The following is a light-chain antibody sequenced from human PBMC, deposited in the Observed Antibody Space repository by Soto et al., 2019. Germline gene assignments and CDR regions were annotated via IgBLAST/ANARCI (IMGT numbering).Light chain of an antibody. CDR2: WAS. CDR1: QIVLFSTNNLHY. V-gene: IGKV4-1*01. CDR3: QQYYSTPLT. Sequence: IVVTQFPYSLAVSLGERATIDCRSSQIVLFSTNNLHYFAWYQQKPGQPPKLLIYWASTRESGVPDRFSGSGSGTDFTLTISSLQAEDVAVYYCQQYYSTPLTFGGGTKV. J-gene: IGKJ4*01.